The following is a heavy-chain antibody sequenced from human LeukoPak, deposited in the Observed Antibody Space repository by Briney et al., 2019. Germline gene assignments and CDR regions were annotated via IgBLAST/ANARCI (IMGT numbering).Heavy chain of an antibody. V-gene: IGHV1-8*01. CDR1: GYTFTSYD. J-gene: IGHJ5*02. Sequence: ASVKVSCKASGYTFTSYDTNWVRQATGQGLEWMGWMNPNSGNTGYAQKFQGRVTMTRNTSISTAYMELSSLRSEDTAVYYCARGRLSSIAARRSFDPWGQGTLVTVSS. CDR2: MNPNSGNT. D-gene: IGHD6-6*01. CDR3: ARGRLSSIAARRSFDP.